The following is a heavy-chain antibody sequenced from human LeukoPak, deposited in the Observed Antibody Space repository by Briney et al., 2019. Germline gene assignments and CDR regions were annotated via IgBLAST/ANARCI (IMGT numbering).Heavy chain of an antibody. CDR3: ARAPIAVAGLDY. Sequence: GGSLRLSCAASGFTFSSYEMNWVRQAPGKGLEWVSYISSSGGTIYYADSVKGRFTISRDNAKNSLYLQMNSLRAEDTAVYYCARAPIAVAGLDYWGQGTLVTVSS. CDR2: ISSSGGTI. CDR1: GFTFSSYE. D-gene: IGHD6-19*01. V-gene: IGHV3-48*03. J-gene: IGHJ4*02.